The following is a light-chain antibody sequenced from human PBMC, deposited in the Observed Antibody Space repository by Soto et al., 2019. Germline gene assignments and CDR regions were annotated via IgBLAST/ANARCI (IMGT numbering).Light chain of an antibody. V-gene: IGKV3-11*01. CDR3: QQRGNWPPT. CDR1: QSVSSY. J-gene: IGKJ1*01. Sequence: EIVLTQSPATLSLSPGERATLSCRASQSVSSYLAWYQQKPGQAPRLLIYDASNRATGIPARFSGSGSGTVFTLTIISLEPEDFAVYYCQQRGNWPPTFGQGTKVDIK. CDR2: DAS.